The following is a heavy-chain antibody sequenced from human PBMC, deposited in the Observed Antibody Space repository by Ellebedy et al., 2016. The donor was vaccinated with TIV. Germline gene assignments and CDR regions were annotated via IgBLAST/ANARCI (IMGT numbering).Heavy chain of an antibody. Sequence: MPSETLSLTCTVSGASITSSGYYWGWIRQPPGKGLEWIGSIYYSGSTYYNPSLNSRVTISVDTSKKQFSLTLTSVTAADTAVYYCARSSMIVVVPFDYWGQGTLVTVSS. V-gene: IGHV4-39*01. J-gene: IGHJ4*02. CDR3: ARSSMIVVVPFDY. CDR2: IYYSGST. CDR1: GASITSSGYY. D-gene: IGHD3-22*01.